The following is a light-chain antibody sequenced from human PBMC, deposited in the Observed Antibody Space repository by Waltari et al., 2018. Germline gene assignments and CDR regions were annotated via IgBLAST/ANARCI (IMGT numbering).Light chain of an antibody. CDR3: YSTGGSGDYRV. J-gene: IGLJ2*01. CDR2: ADR. Sequence: SYDLTKPPSASVSPGQTARITCPGDALAHKYANWYQQNSGQAPVVLIYADRKPTSGIPWGLSGSASGPMATLPISGAQVEEEGDDYCYSTGGSGDYRVFGGGTKLTVL. CDR1: ALAHKY. V-gene: IGLV3-10*01.